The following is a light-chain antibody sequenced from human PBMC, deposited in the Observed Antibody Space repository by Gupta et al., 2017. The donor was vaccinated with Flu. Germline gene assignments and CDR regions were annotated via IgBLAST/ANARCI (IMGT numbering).Light chain of an antibody. CDR3: QSYDGSLSGSVV. J-gene: IGLJ2*01. Sequence: QSVLPQPPSVSGAPGQRVTLSCTGSSSNIGAGYAVNWYQQLPGTSPKLLMSGNINRPPWVPARFAGSKSGTSASLAITGLQAEDEADYYCQSYDGSLSGSVVFGGGTRLTVL. V-gene: IGLV1-40*01. CDR1: SSNIGAGYA. CDR2: GNI.